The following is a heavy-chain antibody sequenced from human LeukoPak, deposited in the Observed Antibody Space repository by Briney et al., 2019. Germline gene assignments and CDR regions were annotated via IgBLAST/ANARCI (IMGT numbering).Heavy chain of an antibody. D-gene: IGHD2-21*01. J-gene: IGHJ4*02. CDR3: ARESGDHFCDY. CDR2: IWSDGSNK. V-gene: IGHV3-33*01. Sequence: PGGSLRLSCAASGFTFSSSVMHWVRQAPGKGLEWVAAIWSDGSNKYYADSVKGRFTISRDNSKNTLYLQMNSLRAEDTAVYHCARESGDHFCDYWGQGTLLTVSS. CDR1: GFTFSSSV.